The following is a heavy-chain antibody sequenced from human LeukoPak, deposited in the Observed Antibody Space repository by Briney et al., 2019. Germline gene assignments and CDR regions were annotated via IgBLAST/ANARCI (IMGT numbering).Heavy chain of an antibody. CDR2: ISSSSSYI. Sequence: GRSLRLSCAAPEFTFSSYSMNWVRQAPGKGLEWVSSISSSSSYIYYADSVKGRFTISRDNAKNSLYLQMNSLKADDTAVYYCARFDLFGSGRSFDYWGQGTLVTVSS. D-gene: IGHD3-10*01. J-gene: IGHJ4*02. CDR1: EFTFSSYS. V-gene: IGHV3-21*01. CDR3: ARFDLFGSGRSFDY.